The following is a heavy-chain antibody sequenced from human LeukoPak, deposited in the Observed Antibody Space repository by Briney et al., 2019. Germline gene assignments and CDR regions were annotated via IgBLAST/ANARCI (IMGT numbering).Heavy chain of an antibody. D-gene: IGHD3-9*01. V-gene: IGHV3-20*04. J-gene: IGHJ4*02. Sequence: GGSLRLSCAASGFTFDDYGMCWVRQAPGKGLEWVSGINWNGGSTGYADSVKGRFTISRDNAKNSLYLQMNSLRAEDTALYYCASNYDILTGYYKSWGQGTLVTVSS. CDR3: ASNYDILTGYYKS. CDR1: GFTFDDYG. CDR2: INWNGGST.